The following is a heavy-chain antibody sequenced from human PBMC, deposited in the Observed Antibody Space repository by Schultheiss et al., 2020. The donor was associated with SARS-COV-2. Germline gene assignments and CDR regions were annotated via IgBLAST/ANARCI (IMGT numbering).Heavy chain of an antibody. J-gene: IGHJ3*02. CDR3: ARVFGNDYGDYNSAFDI. D-gene: IGHD4-17*01. V-gene: IGHV3-21*01. CDR1: GFTFSSYA. Sequence: GESLKISCAASGFTFSSYAMSWVRQAPGKGLEWVSSISSSSSYIYYADSVKGRFTISRDNAKNSLYLQMNSLRAEDTAVYYCARVFGNDYGDYNSAFDIWGQGTMVTVSS. CDR2: ISSSSSYI.